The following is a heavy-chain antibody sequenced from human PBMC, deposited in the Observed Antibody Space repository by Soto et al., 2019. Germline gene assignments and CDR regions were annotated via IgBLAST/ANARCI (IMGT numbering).Heavy chain of an antibody. CDR3: ARDYSYDSSALGYYYYGMDV. CDR2: IIPIFGTA. V-gene: IGHV1-69*01. D-gene: IGHD3-22*01. Sequence: QVQLVQSGAEVKKPGSSVKVSCKASGGTFSSYAISWVRQAPGQGLEWMGGIIPIFGTANYAQKFQGRVTITADESTSTAYRELSSLRSEDTAVYYCARDYSYDSSALGYYYYGMDVWGQGTTVTVSS. J-gene: IGHJ6*02. CDR1: GGTFSSYA.